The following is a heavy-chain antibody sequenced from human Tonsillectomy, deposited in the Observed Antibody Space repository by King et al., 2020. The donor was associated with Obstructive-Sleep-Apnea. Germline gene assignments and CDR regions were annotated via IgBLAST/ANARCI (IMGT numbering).Heavy chain of an antibody. CDR1: GGSISSYY. V-gene: IGHV4-59*01. Sequence: MQLQESGPGLVKPSETLSLTCTVSGGSISSYYWSWIRQPPGKGLEWIGYIYYSGSTNYNPSLKSRVTISVDTSKNQFSLKLSSVTAADTAVYYCARDKGDPLWFGEYGMDVWGQGTTVTVSS. J-gene: IGHJ6*02. CDR3: ARDKGDPLWFGEYGMDV. D-gene: IGHD3-10*01. CDR2: IYYSGST.